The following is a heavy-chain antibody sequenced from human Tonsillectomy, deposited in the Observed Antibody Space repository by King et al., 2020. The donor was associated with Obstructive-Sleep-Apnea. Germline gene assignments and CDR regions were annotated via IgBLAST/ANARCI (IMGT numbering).Heavy chain of an antibody. V-gene: IGHV3-7*01. J-gene: IGHJ2*01. CDR2: IKQDGSEK. CDR3: ARGGDIVVVTTAMRSWYFDL. Sequence: QLVQSGGGLVQPGGSLRLSCAASGFSFSSYWMSWVRQAPGKGLEWVANIKQDGSEKYYVDSVKGRFTISRDNAQNSLYLQINSLRADDTAVYYCARGGDIVVVTTAMRSWYFDLWGRGTLVTVSS. D-gene: IGHD2-2*01. CDR1: GFSFSSYW.